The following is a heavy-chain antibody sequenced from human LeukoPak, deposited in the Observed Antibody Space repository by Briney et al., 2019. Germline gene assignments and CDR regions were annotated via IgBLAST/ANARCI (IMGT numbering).Heavy chain of an antibody. V-gene: IGHV4-59*01. CDR2: IYYSGST. J-gene: IGHJ4*02. CDR3: ARAHDSSGTDHLDY. Sequence: SETLSLTCTVSGGSISSYYWSCIRQPPGKGLEWIGYIYYSGSTNYNPSLKSRVTISVDTSKNQFSLKLSSVTAADTAVYYCARAHDSSGTDHLDYGAQGTLVTVSS. D-gene: IGHD3-22*01. CDR1: GGSISSYY.